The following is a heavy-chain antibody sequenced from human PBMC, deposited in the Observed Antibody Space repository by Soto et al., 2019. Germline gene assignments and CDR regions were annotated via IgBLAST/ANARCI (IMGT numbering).Heavy chain of an antibody. Sequence: GGSLRLSCAASGFTFSSYAMSWVRQAPGKGLEWVSAISGSGGSTYYADSVKGRFTISRDNSKNTLYLQMNSLRAEDTAVYYCAKDKVGATMVRGVIITPRYYYYGMDVWGQGTTVTVSS. CDR3: AKDKVGATMVRGVIITPRYYYYGMDV. J-gene: IGHJ6*02. CDR1: GFTFSSYA. CDR2: ISGSGGST. D-gene: IGHD3-10*01. V-gene: IGHV3-23*01.